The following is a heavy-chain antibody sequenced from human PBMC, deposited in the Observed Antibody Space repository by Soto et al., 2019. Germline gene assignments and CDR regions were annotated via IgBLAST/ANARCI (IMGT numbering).Heavy chain of an antibody. D-gene: IGHD5-18*01. J-gene: IGHJ4*02. CDR1: GGTFSSYA. V-gene: IGHV1-69*13. CDR2: IIPIFGTA. Sequence: GASVKVSCKASGGTFSSYAISWVRQAPGQGLEWMGGIIPIFGTANYAQKFQGRVTITADESTSTAYMELSSLRSEDTAVYYCARGYSYGYGVHFDYWGQGNLVTVSS. CDR3: ARGYSYGYGVHFDY.